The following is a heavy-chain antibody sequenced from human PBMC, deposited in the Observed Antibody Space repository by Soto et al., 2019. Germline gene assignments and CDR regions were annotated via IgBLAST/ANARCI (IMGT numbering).Heavy chain of an antibody. D-gene: IGHD7-27*01. CDR2: IWYDGSNT. CDR3: VRDLLGSGGHFDY. CDR1: GFIFSSFG. Sequence: GGSLRLSCAASGFIFSSFGMHWVRQAPGKGLEWVAHIWYDGSNTYYADSVKGRFAISRDNSRNTVYLQMNSLRAEDTAVYHCVRDLLGSGGHFDYWGQGTPVTVSS. V-gene: IGHV3-33*01. J-gene: IGHJ4*02.